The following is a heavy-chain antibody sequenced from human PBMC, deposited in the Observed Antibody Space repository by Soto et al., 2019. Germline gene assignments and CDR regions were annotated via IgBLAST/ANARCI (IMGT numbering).Heavy chain of an antibody. D-gene: IGHD6-6*01. CDR3: AVTSIAARPFGWFDI. J-gene: IGHJ3*02. CDR2: INAGNGNT. V-gene: IGHV1-3*01. Sequence: ASVNVSCKASGYTFTSYAMHWVRQAPGQRLEWMGWINAGNGNTKYSQKFQGRVTITRDTSASTAYMELSSLRSEDTAVYYCAVTSIAARPFGWFDIWGQGTMVTVS. CDR1: GYTFTSYA.